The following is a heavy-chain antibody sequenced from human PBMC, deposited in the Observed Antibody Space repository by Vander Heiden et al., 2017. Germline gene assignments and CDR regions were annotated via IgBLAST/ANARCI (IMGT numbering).Heavy chain of an antibody. J-gene: IGHJ4*02. Sequence: EVQLLASGGLLLEPGGPLRLSCAASGFTFSRYDMSWVRQAPGKGLEWVSLIVGSGGSTYYADSVKGRLTISRDNSKNTLYLQMNSLRAEDTAIYYCAGGTGPWDFWGQGTLVTVSS. CDR2: IVGSGGST. CDR1: GFTFSRYD. D-gene: IGHD1-1*01. V-gene: IGHV3-23*01. CDR3: AGGTGPWDF.